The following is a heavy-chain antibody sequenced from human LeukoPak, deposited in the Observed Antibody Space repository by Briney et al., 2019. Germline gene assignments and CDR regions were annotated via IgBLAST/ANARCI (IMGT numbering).Heavy chain of an antibody. D-gene: IGHD5-12*01. J-gene: IGHJ4*02. V-gene: IGHV3-23*01. CDR3: AKGLRIVAFDH. Sequence: GGSLRLSCAASGFIFNTFGMTWVRQAPGKGLEWVASMTGSGLHTYYADSVKGRFTISRDNSKNMLYLQMSSLRTDDTAVYHCAKGLRIVAFDHGAQGAAVSVSS. CDR1: GFIFNTFG. CDR2: MTGSGLHT.